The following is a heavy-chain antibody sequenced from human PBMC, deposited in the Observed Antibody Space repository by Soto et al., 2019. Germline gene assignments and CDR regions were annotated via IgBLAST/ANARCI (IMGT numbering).Heavy chain of an antibody. CDR3: ASSWNNPRKLDH. V-gene: IGHV3-72*01. CDR2: IRNKANSYGT. Sequence: PGGSLILSCAASGFAFSEQYMDWVRQAPGKGLEWVARIRNKANSYGTEHAASVKGRFTISRDDSKNAVYLQMDSLEPEDTAVYYCASSWNNPRKLDHWGQGTLVTVSS. D-gene: IGHD1-1*01. J-gene: IGHJ4*02. CDR1: GFAFSEQY.